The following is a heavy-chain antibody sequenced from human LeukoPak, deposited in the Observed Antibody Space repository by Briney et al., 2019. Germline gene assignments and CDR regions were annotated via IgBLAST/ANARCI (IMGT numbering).Heavy chain of an antibody. D-gene: IGHD3-10*01. Sequence: GGSLRLSCAASGFTFSSYWMHWVRQAPGKGLVWVSRISSDGSSTSYADSVKGRFTISRDNAKNTLYLQMNSLRAEDTAVYYCARGRLLWFGEFGDFDYWGQGTLVTVSS. CDR2: ISSDGSST. V-gene: IGHV3-74*01. CDR1: GFTFSSYW. CDR3: ARGRLLWFGEFGDFDY. J-gene: IGHJ4*02.